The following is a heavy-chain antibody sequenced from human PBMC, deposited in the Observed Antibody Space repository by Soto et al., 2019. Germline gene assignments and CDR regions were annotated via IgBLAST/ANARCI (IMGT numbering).Heavy chain of an antibody. Sequence: QITLKESGPTLVKPTQTLTLTCTFSGFSLSTSGVGVGWIRQPPGKALEWLALIYWDDDKRYSPSLKSRLTTTKDTPKTPVVLTMTNMDPVDTATYYCAHRPSYCSGGSCYSGFDYWGQGTLVTVSS. CDR3: AHRPSYCSGGSCYSGFDY. D-gene: IGHD2-15*01. V-gene: IGHV2-5*02. J-gene: IGHJ4*02. CDR1: GFSLSTSGVG. CDR2: IYWDDDK.